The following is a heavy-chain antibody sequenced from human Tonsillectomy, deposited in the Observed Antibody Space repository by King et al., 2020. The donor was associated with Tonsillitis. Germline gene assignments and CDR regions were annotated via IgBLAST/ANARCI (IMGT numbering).Heavy chain of an antibody. J-gene: IGHJ4*02. Sequence: VQLQQWGAGLLKPSETLSLTCAVYGGSFSTYYWSWIRQPPGKGLEWIGEINHSGSTNYNPSLKSRVTISVDTSNNHFSLKVSSVTAADTALYYCARGSLTIFGVAPHYWGQGTLVTVSS. CDR2: INHSGST. D-gene: IGHD3-3*01. CDR3: ARGSLTIFGVAPHY. V-gene: IGHV4-34*01. CDR1: GGSFSTYY.